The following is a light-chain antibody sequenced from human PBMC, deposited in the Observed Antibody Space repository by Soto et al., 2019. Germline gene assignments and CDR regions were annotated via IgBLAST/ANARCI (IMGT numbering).Light chain of an antibody. CDR3: QQYDSSPQT. CDR2: GAS. Sequence: EIVMTQSPATLSVSPGGRATLSCRASQTVRSNLAWHQQKPGQAPRLLIYGASSRATGIPDRFSGSGSGTDFTLTISRLEPEDFAVYYCQQYDSSPQTFGQGTKVDI. V-gene: IGKV3-20*01. CDR1: QTVRSN. J-gene: IGKJ1*01.